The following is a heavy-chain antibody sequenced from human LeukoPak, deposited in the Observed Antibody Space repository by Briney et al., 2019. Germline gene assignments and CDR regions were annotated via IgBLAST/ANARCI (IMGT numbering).Heavy chain of an antibody. CDR1: GDSVSSGFYY. CDR2: IYYSGST. J-gene: IGHJ2*01. CDR3: ARRMTTAYWYFDL. D-gene: IGHD4-17*01. Sequence: PSETLSLTCTVSGDSVSSGFYYWSWIRQPPGKGLEWIGYIYYSGSTNYNPSPKSRVTISVDTSKNHFSLKLSSVTATDTAVYYCARRMTTAYWYFDLWGRGTLVTVSS. V-gene: IGHV4-61*03.